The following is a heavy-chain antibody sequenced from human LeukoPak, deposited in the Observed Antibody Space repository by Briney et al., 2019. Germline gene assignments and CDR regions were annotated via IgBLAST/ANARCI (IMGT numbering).Heavy chain of an antibody. Sequence: ASVKVSCKASGYTFTSYDINWVRQATGQGLEWMGWMNPNSGNTGYAQKFQGRVTITRNTSISTAYMELSSLRSEDTAVYYCARSTETYYYDSSGYPLDHWGQGTLVTASS. CDR3: ARSTETYYYDSSGYPLDH. CDR2: MNPNSGNT. J-gene: IGHJ4*02. CDR1: GYTFTSYD. V-gene: IGHV1-8*01. D-gene: IGHD3-22*01.